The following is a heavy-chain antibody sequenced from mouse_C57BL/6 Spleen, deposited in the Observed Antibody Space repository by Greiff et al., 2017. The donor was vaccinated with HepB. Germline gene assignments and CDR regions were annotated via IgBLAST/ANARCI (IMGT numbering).Heavy chain of an antibody. Sequence: VQLQQSGAELVKPGASVKLSCKASGYTFTSYWMHWVKQRPGQGLEWIGMIHPNSGSTNYNEKFKSKATLTVDTSSSTAYMQLSSLTTEDPAVYYCAITPTGDYSDYWGQGTTLAVSS. CDR2: IHPNSGST. V-gene: IGHV1-64*01. D-gene: IGHD6-1*01. CDR1: GYTFTSYW. CDR3: AITPTGDYSDY. J-gene: IGHJ2*01.